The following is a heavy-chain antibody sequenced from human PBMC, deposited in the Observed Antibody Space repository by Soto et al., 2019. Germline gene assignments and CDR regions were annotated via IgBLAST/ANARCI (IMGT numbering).Heavy chain of an antibody. CDR3: ATVQCGPREGRYCITRRCRTSAYFVH. J-gene: IGHJ1*01. CDR1: GHTLTDLS. V-gene: IGHV1-24*01. D-gene: IGHD2-15*01. CDR2: FDPEDGEV. Sequence: ASVKVSCKVSGHTLTDLSMHWVRQAPGKGLEWMGGFDPEGGFDPEDGEVIYAQKFQGRVTVTEDTSTGTAYMELRSLRSEDTAMYYCATVQCGPREGRYCITRRCRTSAYFVHRGQG.